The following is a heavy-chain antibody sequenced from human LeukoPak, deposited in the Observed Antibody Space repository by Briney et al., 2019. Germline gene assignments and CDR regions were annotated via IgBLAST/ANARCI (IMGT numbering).Heavy chain of an antibody. J-gene: IGHJ3*02. Sequence: GGSLRLSCAASGFSFSSYEMNWVRQAPGKGLEWISYISASGTLTHYVDSVEGRFTISRDNAKNSLYLQMNSLRGEDTAVYYCAKDLVQRGAFDIWGQGTMVTVSS. CDR2: ISASGTLT. CDR1: GFSFSSYE. V-gene: IGHV3-48*03. D-gene: IGHD6-6*01. CDR3: AKDLVQRGAFDI.